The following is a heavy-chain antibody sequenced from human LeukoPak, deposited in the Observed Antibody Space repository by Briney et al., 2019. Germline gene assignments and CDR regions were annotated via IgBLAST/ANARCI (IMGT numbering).Heavy chain of an antibody. Sequence: GASVKVSCKASGYTFTGYGISWVRQAPGQGLEWMGWISAYNGNTNYAQKLQGRVTMTTDTSTSTAYMELRSLRSDDTAVYYCARDVGTMIPRAFDIWGQGTMVTVSS. D-gene: IGHD3-22*01. CDR2: ISAYNGNT. CDR1: GYTFTGYG. CDR3: ARDVGTMIPRAFDI. V-gene: IGHV1-18*01. J-gene: IGHJ3*02.